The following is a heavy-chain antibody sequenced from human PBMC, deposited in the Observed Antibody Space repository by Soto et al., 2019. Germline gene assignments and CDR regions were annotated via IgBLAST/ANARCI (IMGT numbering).Heavy chain of an antibody. Sequence: PPQTLLLTCSISGDSVSSNSAVCNWIRQSPSRGLEWLGRTYYKFKGYNDYAVSEKSRMAINPDTSKNQFSLQLNSVTPEDTAVYYCARVAVATIHSSYSSSWDNCFDLWGQGTLVTVSS. J-gene: IGHJ5*02. CDR1: GDSVSSNSAV. D-gene: IGHD6-13*01. CDR3: ARVAVATIHSSYSSSWDNCFDL. V-gene: IGHV6-1*01. CDR2: TYYKFKGYN.